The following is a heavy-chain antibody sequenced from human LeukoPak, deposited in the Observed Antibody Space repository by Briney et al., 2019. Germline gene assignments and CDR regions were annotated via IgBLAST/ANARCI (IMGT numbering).Heavy chain of an antibody. CDR3: ARGEGYCSGGSCLLFDY. Sequence: GASVKVSCKASGYTFTSYGISWVRQAPGQGLEWMGWISAYNGNTNYAQKLQGRVTMTTDTSTSTAYMEPRSLRSDDTAVYYCARGEGYCSGGSCLLFDYWGQGTLVTVSS. J-gene: IGHJ4*02. V-gene: IGHV1-18*01. D-gene: IGHD2-15*01. CDR1: GYTFTSYG. CDR2: ISAYNGNT.